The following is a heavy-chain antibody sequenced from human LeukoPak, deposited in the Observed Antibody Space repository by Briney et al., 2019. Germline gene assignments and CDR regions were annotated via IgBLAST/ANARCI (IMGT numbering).Heavy chain of an antibody. J-gene: IGHJ2*01. CDR3: ARDYYGSGSYYRSWYFDV. CDR1: GFTFSSYG. Sequence: GGSLRLSCAASGFTFSSYGMSWVRQAPGKGLEWVSAISGSGGSTYYADSVKGRFTISRDNAKNTLYLQMNSLRAEDTAVYYCARDYYGSGSYYRSWYFDVWGRGTLVTVSS. CDR2: ISGSGGST. D-gene: IGHD3-10*01. V-gene: IGHV3-23*01.